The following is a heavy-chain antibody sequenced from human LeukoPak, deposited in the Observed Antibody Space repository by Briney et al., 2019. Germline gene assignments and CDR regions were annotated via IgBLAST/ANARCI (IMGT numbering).Heavy chain of an antibody. CDR3: ARTQAWFGADIKYYFDY. D-gene: IGHD3-10*01. J-gene: IGHJ4*02. V-gene: IGHV1-8*01. CDR1: GYTFTSYD. Sequence: GASVKVSCKASGYTFTSYDINWVRQATGQGLEWMGWMNPNSGNTGYAQKFQGRVTMTRNTSISTAYMELSSLRSEDTAVYYCARTQAWFGADIKYYFDYWGQGTLVTVSS. CDR2: MNPNSGNT.